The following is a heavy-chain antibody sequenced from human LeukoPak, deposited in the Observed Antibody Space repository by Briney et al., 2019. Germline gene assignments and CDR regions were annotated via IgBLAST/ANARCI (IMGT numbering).Heavy chain of an antibody. D-gene: IGHD3-9*01. CDR3: ARSGILTGHYYYYGMDV. CDR2: IYYGGST. Sequence: SETLSLTCTVSGGSISSYYWSWIRQPPGKGLEWVGYIYYGGSTNYNPSLKNRVTISVDTSKNQFSLKLSSVTAADTAVDYCARSGILTGHYYYYGMDVWGQGTTVTVSS. V-gene: IGHV4-59*08. J-gene: IGHJ6*02. CDR1: GGSISSYY.